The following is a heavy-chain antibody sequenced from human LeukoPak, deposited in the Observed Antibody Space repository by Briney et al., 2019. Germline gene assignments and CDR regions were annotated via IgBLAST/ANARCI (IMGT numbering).Heavy chain of an antibody. CDR1: GFTFSGSA. D-gene: IGHD3-10*01. Sequence: GGSLRLSCAASGFTFSGSAMHWVRQASGKGLEWVGRIRSKANSYATAYAASVKGRFTISRDDSKNTAYLQMNSLKTEDTAVYYCTMLGELLVDYWGQGTLVTVSS. V-gene: IGHV3-73*01. CDR2: IRSKANSYAT. J-gene: IGHJ4*02. CDR3: TMLGELLVDY.